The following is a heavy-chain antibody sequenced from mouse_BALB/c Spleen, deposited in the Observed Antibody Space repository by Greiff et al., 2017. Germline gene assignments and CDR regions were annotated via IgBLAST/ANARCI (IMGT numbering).Heavy chain of an antibody. J-gene: IGHJ3*01. CDR1: GYTFTSYW. V-gene: IGHV1S127*01. CDR3: TRGHYDYPAY. Sequence: QVQLQQPGAELVKPGASVKMSCKASGYTFTSYWMHWVKQRPGQGLEWIGVIDPSDSYTSYNQKFKGKATLTVDTSSSTAYMQLSSLTSEDSAVYYCTRGHYDYPAYWGQGTLVTVSA. CDR2: IDPSDSYT. D-gene: IGHD2-4*01.